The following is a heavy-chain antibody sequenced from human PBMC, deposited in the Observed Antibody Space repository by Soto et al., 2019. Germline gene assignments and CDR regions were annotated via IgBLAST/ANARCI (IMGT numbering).Heavy chain of an antibody. V-gene: IGHV4-39*01. CDR1: GDSISSRSYY. CDR3: ARQRTSVVTQAYFDV. J-gene: IGHJ4*02. CDR2: IYYSGRT. D-gene: IGHD2-21*02. Sequence: SETLSLTCTVTGDSISSRSYYWGWIRQPPGKGLEWIGSIYYSGRTYNNPSLRSRVSMSIDTSKDQFSLKLKSVTAADTALYFCARQRTSVVTQAYFDVWGPGYLVTVSS.